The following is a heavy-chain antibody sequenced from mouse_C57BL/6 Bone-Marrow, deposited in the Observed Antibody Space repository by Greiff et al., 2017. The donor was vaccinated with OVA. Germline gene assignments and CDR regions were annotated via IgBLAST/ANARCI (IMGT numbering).Heavy chain of an antibody. CDR3: ARHKGYSPWYFDV. CDR1: GFTFSDYY. V-gene: IGHV5-12*01. CDR2: ISNGGGST. D-gene: IGHD2-12*01. Sequence: EVKLMESGGGLVQPGGSLKLSCAASGFTFSDYYMYWVRQTPEKRLEWVAYISNGGGSTYYPDTVKGRFTISRDNAKNTLYLQMSRLKSEDTAVYYCARHKGYSPWYFDVWGTGTTVTVSS. J-gene: IGHJ1*03.